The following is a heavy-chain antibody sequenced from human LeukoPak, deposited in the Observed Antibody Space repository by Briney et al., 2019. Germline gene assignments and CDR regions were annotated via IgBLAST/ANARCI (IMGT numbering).Heavy chain of an antibody. J-gene: IGHJ6*02. CDR3: KNIYVLRYFDWLLSPARWYYYGMDV. D-gene: IGHD3-9*01. V-gene: IGHV3-38-3*01. Sequence: PGGSLRLSCAASGFTLSSNEMSWVRQAPGKGLGWVSSIIGGSTYYADSRKGRFTISRDNSKNTLHLQMNSLRAEDTAVYYCKNIYVLRYFDWLLSPARWYYYGMDVWGQGTTVTVSS. CDR2: IIGGST. CDR1: GFTLSSNE.